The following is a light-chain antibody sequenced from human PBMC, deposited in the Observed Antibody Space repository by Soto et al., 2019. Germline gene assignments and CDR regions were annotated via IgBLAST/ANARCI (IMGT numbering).Light chain of an antibody. Sequence: QAVVTQPPSVSGAPGQRVTISCTASSSNIGAGSDVHWYQQLPGTAPKLLIYANINRPSGVPDRFSGSKSATSASLAITGLQAEDEADYYCQSYDSSLSVVIFGGGTKLTVL. CDR3: QSYDSSLSVVI. CDR2: ANI. CDR1: SSNIGAGSD. V-gene: IGLV1-40*01. J-gene: IGLJ2*01.